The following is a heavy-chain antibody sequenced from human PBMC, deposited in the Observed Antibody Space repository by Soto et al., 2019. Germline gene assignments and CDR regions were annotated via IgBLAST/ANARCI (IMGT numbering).Heavy chain of an antibody. Sequence: EVQLLESGGGLVQPGGSLRLSCAASGFTISSNAMYWVRQAPGKGLEWVSGISDRGDTTHYADSVKGRFTISRDTSKNTLYLQLNTQRADDTAVYYCAKDKPGTTSFDYWGQGTLVTVSS. J-gene: IGHJ4*02. D-gene: IGHD1-1*01. CDR2: ISDRGDTT. V-gene: IGHV3-23*01. CDR3: AKDKPGTTSFDY. CDR1: GFTISSNA.